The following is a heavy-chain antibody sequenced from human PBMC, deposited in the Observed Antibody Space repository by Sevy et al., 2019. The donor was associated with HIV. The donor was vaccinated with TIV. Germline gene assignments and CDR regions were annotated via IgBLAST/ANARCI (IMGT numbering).Heavy chain of an antibody. J-gene: IGHJ6*02. D-gene: IGHD3-3*01. V-gene: IGHV1-18*01. CDR2: ISAYNGNT. CDR3: ARLGGNYDFWSGPLSLGSPRSPHYYGMDV. Sequence: ASVKVSCKASGYTFTSYGISWVRQAPGQGLEWMGWISAYNGNTNYAQKLQGRVTMTTDTSTSTAYMELRSLRSDDTAVYYCARLGGNYDFWSGPLSLGSPRSPHYYGMDVRGQGTTVTVSS. CDR1: GYTFTSYG.